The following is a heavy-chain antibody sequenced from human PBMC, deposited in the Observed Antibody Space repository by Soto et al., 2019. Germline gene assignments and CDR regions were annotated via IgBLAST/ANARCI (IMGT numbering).Heavy chain of an antibody. Sequence: GGSLRLSCAASGFTFSSYSMNWVRQAPGKGLEWVSYISSSSSTIYYADSVKGRFTISRDNAKNSLYLQVNSLRAEDTAVYYCATNRASYSSSWGRAGSAFDIWGQGTMVTVSS. CDR2: ISSSSSTI. V-gene: IGHV3-48*01. CDR3: ATNRASYSSSWGRAGSAFDI. CDR1: GFTFSSYS. J-gene: IGHJ3*02. D-gene: IGHD6-13*01.